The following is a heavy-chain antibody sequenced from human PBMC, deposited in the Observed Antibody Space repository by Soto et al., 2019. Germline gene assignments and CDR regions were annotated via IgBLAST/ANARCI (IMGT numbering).Heavy chain of an antibody. D-gene: IGHD2-2*01. J-gene: IGHJ4*02. CDR2: FDYNGST. CDR1: GFSVSNDGSY. Sequence: QVQLQESGPGLVKPSETLSLSCTVSGFSVSNDGSYWSWIRQTPGKGLEWIAYFDYNGSTNYNPSRKGRVSSSVDTSKNQFTLKLKSVTAADPVLYYWSRVPRLRYECYYWGQGALVTGSS. V-gene: IGHV4-61*08. CDR3: SRVPRLRYECYY.